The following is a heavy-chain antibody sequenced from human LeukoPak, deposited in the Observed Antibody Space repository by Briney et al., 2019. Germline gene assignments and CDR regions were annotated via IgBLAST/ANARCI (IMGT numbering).Heavy chain of an antibody. CDR2: INHSGST. V-gene: IGHV4-34*01. CDR3: ARGLSAIVH. CDR1: GGSFSGYY. D-gene: IGHD2-21*02. J-gene: IGHJ4*02. Sequence: SETLSLTCAVYGGSFSGYYWSWIRQPPGKGLEWIGEINHSGSTNYNPSLKSRVTISVDTSKNQLSLKLSSMTAADTAVYYCARGLSAIVHWGQGTLVTVSS.